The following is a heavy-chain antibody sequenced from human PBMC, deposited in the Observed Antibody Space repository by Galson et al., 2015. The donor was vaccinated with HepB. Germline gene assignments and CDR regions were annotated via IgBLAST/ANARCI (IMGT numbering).Heavy chain of an antibody. CDR2: ISYDGSVK. D-gene: IGHD1-26*01. V-gene: IGHV3-30*03. CDR1: GFTFNGYG. J-gene: IGHJ4*02. CDR3: ASPFEIIMGTSP. Sequence: SLRLSCAASGFTFNGYGMHWVRQAPGKGLEWVAVISYDGSVKYYVDTVKGRFTISRDNSKNTLYLQMNSLRAEDAAVYYCASPFEIIMGTSPWGQGTLVTVSS.